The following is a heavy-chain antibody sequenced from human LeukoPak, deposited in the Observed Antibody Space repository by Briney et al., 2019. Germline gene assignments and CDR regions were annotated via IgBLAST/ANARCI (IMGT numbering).Heavy chain of an antibody. J-gene: IGHJ4*02. V-gene: IGHV3-9*01. CDR1: GFTFDDYA. CDR3: AKDARSRYYYDSSGSDFDY. Sequence: GRSLRLSCAASGFTFDDYAMHWARQAPGKGLEWVSGISWNSGSIAYADSVKGRFTISRDNAKNSLYLQMNSLRAEDTALYYCAKDARSRYYYDSSGSDFDYWGQGTLVTVSS. CDR2: ISWNSGSI. D-gene: IGHD3-22*01.